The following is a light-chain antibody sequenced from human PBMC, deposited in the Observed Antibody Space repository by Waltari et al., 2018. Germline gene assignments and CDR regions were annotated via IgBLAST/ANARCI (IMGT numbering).Light chain of an antibody. CDR1: TRDLGGYKS. Sequence: QSALTQSASVSGSLGQSITLSCTGTTRDLGGYKSVSWYQQHPGKAPKLILYDVTSRPPGVSNRFSGSKSGNTASLTISGLQAEDEADYYCCSFTTSSTWVFGGGTKLTVL. V-gene: IGLV2-14*03. CDR3: CSFTTSSTWV. J-gene: IGLJ3*02. CDR2: DVT.